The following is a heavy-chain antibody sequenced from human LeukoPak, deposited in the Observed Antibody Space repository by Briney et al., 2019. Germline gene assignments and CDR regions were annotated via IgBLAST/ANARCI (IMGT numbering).Heavy chain of an antibody. D-gene: IGHD1-26*01. J-gene: IGHJ4*02. Sequence: PGGSLRLSCAASGFTFSGSAMSWVRQAPGKGLEWVSGISGSGGSTYYADSVKGRFTISRDNSKNTLYLQMNTLRAEDTAVYYCAKVDSGSYYYFDYWGQGTLVTVSS. V-gene: IGHV3-23*01. CDR3: AKVDSGSYYYFDY. CDR2: ISGSGGST. CDR1: GFTFSGSA.